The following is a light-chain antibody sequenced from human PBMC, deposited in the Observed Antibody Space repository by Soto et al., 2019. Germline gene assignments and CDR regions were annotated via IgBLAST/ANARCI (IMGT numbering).Light chain of an antibody. CDR1: NSNIGAGSN. CDR3: QSYDSSLGGYV. V-gene: IGLV1-40*01. Sequence: QSVLTQPPSVSGAPGQRVTISCTGSNSNIGAGSNVHWYQQLPGTAPKLLIFDSNNRPSGVPDRFSGSKSGTSASLAIAGLQAEDEADYYCQSYDSSLGGYVFGTATKLTVL. J-gene: IGLJ1*01. CDR2: DSN.